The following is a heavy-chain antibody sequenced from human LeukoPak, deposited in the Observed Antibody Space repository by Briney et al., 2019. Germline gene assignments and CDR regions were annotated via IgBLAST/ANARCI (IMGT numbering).Heavy chain of an antibody. CDR3: ATYYYDSSGYYRSIDY. V-gene: IGHV4-31*03. Sequence: PSETLSLTCTVSGGFISSGGYYWSWIRQHPGKGLEWIGYIYYSGSTYYNPSLKSRVTISVDTSKNQFSLKLSSVTAADTAVYYCATYYYDSSGYYRSIDYWGQGTLVTVSS. J-gene: IGHJ4*02. D-gene: IGHD3-22*01. CDR1: GGFISSGGYY. CDR2: IYYSGST.